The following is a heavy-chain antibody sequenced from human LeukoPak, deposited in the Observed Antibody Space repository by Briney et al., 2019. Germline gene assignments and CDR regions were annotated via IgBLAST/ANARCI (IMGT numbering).Heavy chain of an antibody. CDR1: GFSFGGAW. CDR2: IQHGGTT. Sequence: GGSLRLSCAASGFSFGGAWLSWVRQAPGKGLEWIGRIQHGGTTHYAAPLSGRFTISRDDSKATLYLHMNNLKTEDTAIYYCTTVTHFYLGGQGILVTVSS. D-gene: IGHD2/OR15-2a*01. V-gene: IGHV3-15*05. J-gene: IGHJ4*02. CDR3: TTVTHFYL.